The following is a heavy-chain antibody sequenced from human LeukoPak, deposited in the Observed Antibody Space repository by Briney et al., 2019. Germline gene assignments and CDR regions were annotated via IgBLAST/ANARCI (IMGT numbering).Heavy chain of an antibody. Sequence: GGSLRLSCAASGFTFSSYGMHWVRQAPGKGLEWVAVILYDGSNKYYADSVKGRFTISRDNSKNTLYLQMNSLRAEDTAVYYCARDSSVPPPLGMDVWGQGTTVTVSS. V-gene: IGHV3-33*01. J-gene: IGHJ6*02. CDR3: ARDSSVPPPLGMDV. CDR1: GFTFSSYG. CDR2: ILYDGSNK. D-gene: IGHD2-2*01.